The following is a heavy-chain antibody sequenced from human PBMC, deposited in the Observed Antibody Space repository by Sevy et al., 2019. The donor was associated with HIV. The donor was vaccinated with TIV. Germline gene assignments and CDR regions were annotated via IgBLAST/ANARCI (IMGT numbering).Heavy chain of an antibody. J-gene: IGHJ4*02. Sequence: GESLKISCAASGFSVSTNYMSWVRPAPGKGLEWVSAIYSGGNTYYADSVKGRLTISRDNSKNTVYLQINSLRAEDTAVYYCARETVSGYNLWGQGTRVTVSS. D-gene: IGHD5-12*01. CDR2: IYSGGNT. CDR1: GFSVSTNY. CDR3: ARETVSGYNL. V-gene: IGHV3-53*01.